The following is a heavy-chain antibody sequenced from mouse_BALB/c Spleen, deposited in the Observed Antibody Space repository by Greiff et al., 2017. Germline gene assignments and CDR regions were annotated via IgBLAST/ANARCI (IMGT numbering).Heavy chain of an antibody. V-gene: IGHV1S56*01. CDR2: IYPGNVNT. CDR3: AREAIYYDYDAGFDY. CDR1: GYTFTSYY. J-gene: IGHJ2*01. Sequence: QVQLQQSGPELVKPGASVRISCKASGYTFTSYYIHWVKQRPGQGLEWIGWIYPGNVNTKYNEKFKGKATLTADKSSSTAYMQLSSLTSEDSAVYFCAREAIYYDYDAGFDYWGQGTTLTVSS. D-gene: IGHD2-4*01.